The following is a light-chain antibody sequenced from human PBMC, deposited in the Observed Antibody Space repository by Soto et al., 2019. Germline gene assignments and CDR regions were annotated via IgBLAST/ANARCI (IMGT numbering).Light chain of an antibody. CDR1: SSNIGNNY. Sequence: QSVLTQPPSVSAAPGQKVTISYSGSSSNIGNNYASWYQQLPGTAPKLLIYENNKRPSGIPDRFSGSKSGTSATLGITGLQTGDEADYYCGTWDSSLSLYWVFGGGTKVTVL. J-gene: IGLJ3*02. V-gene: IGLV1-51*02. CDR2: ENN. CDR3: GTWDSSLSLYWV.